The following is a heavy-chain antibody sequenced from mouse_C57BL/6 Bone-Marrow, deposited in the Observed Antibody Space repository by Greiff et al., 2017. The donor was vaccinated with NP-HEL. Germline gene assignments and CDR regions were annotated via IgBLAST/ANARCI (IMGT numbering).Heavy chain of an antibody. CDR2: IDPSDSYT. V-gene: IGHV1-50*01. CDR1: GYTFTSYW. CDR3: ARKGGAWRNYFDY. Sequence: QVQLQQPGAELVKPGASVKLSCKASGYTFTSYWMQWVKQRPGQGLEWIGEIDPSDSYTNYNQKFKGKATLTVDTSSSTAYMQLSSLTSEDSAVYYCARKGGAWRNYFDYWGQGTTLTVSS. J-gene: IGHJ2*01.